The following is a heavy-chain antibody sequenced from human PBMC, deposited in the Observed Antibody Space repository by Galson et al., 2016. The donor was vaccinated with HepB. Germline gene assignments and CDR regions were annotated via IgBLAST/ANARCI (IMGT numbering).Heavy chain of an antibody. CDR2: ISSGSGTI. CDR3: ARAIIVASADF. Sequence: SLRLSCAASGFTFSSYSMSWVRQPPGKGPEWVSYISSGSGTIYYADSVEGRFTISRDNTNNSLFLLMNSLRAEDTAVYYCARAIIVASADFWGQGTLVTVSP. V-gene: IGHV3-48*01. CDR1: GFTFSSYS. J-gene: IGHJ4*02. D-gene: IGHD3-22*01.